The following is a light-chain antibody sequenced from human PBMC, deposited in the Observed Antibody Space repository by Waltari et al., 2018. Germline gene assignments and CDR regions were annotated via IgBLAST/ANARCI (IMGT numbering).Light chain of an antibody. CDR1: KLGDKY. J-gene: IGLJ2*01. Sequence: SYELTQPPSLSVSPGQTASITCSGDKLGDKYACWSQQKPGQSPVLVTYQDTKRPSGIPERLSGSNSGNTATLTISGTQAMDEADYYCQAWDSSTEVFGGGTKLTVL. CDR3: QAWDSSTEV. CDR2: QDT. V-gene: IGLV3-1*01.